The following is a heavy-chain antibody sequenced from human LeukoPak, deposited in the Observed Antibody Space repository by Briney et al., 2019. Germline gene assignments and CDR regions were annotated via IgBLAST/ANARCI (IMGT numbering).Heavy chain of an antibody. J-gene: IGHJ3*02. Sequence: PSETLSLTCTVSGGYISSYYWRWIRQPAGKGLEWIGRLYTSGSTNYNPSLKSRVTMSVDTSKNQFSLKLSSVTAADTALYYCTRDNGGDWYAFDIWGQGTVVTVSS. D-gene: IGHD2-21*02. CDR3: TRDNGGDWYAFDI. V-gene: IGHV4-4*07. CDR2: LYTSGST. CDR1: GGYISSYY.